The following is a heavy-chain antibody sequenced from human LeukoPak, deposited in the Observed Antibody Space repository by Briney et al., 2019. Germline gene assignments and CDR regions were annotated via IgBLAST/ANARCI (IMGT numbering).Heavy chain of an antibody. D-gene: IGHD4-17*01. CDR3: ARAFYGDYGMDV. CDR2: ISSSSSTI. V-gene: IGHV3-48*02. J-gene: IGHJ6*02. CDR1: GFTFRTYS. Sequence: PGGSLRLSCAASGFTFRTYSMNWVRQAPGKGLEWVSYISSSSSTIRYADSVRGRFTISRDNAKNSLYLQINSPRDEDTAVYYCARAFYGDYGMDVWGQGTTVTVSS.